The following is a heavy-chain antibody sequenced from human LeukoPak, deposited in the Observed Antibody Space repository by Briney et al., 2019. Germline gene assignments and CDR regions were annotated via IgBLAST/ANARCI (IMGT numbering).Heavy chain of an antibody. CDR3: ARTRPGELCTDY. Sequence: ASVKVSCKASGYTFTSYYMHWVRHAPGQGLEWMGIINPSGGSTSYAQKFQGRVTMTRDTSTSTVYMELSSLRSEDTAVYYCARTRPGELCTDYWGQGTLVTVSS. CDR2: INPSGGST. J-gene: IGHJ4*02. CDR1: GYTFTSYY. V-gene: IGHV1-46*01. D-gene: IGHD3-10*01.